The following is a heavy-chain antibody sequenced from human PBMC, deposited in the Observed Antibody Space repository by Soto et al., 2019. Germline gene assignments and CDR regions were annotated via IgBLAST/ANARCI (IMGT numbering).Heavy chain of an antibody. CDR1: SGSISSNNW. Sequence: SETLSLTCTVSSGSISSNNWWTWVRQPPGKGLEWIGEIYHSGNTNYNPSLKSRVTISVDKSKNQFFLKLSSVTAADTAVYYCARAIEYSDWPSPWGQGTLVTVSS. CDR2: IYHSGNT. D-gene: IGHD3-9*01. V-gene: IGHV4-4*02. J-gene: IGHJ5*02. CDR3: ARAIEYSDWPSP.